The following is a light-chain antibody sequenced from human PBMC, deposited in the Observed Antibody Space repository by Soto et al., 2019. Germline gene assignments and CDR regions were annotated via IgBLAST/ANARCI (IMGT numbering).Light chain of an antibody. J-gene: IGLJ1*01. V-gene: IGLV2-11*01. Sequence: QSVLTQPRSVSGSPGQSVTISCTGTSSDVGSYNYVSWYQQHPGKAPKLMIYDVSKRPSGVPDRFSGSKSGNTASLTISGLQAEDEADYYCCSYAGSPYVFGTGTKLTVL. CDR1: SSDVGSYNY. CDR2: DVS. CDR3: CSYAGSPYV.